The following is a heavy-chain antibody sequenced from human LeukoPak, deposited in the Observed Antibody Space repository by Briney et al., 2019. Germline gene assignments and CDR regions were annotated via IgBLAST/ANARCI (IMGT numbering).Heavy chain of an antibody. Sequence: GGSLRLSCAPSGFTFSSYEMKWVRQARGKGREWVSYIYSSGSTIYYADSVKGRFTISRDNAKNSLYLQMNGLRAEDTAVYYCARQSIAAAGEVDYWGQGTLVTVSS. D-gene: IGHD6-13*01. CDR2: IYSSGSTI. CDR3: ARQSIAAAGEVDY. CDR1: GFTFSSYE. J-gene: IGHJ4*02. V-gene: IGHV3-48*03.